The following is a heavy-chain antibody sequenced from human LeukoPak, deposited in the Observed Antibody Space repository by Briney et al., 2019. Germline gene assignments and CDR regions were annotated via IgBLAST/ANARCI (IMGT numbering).Heavy chain of an antibody. CDR2: IYTSGST. CDR1: GGSISSGSYY. Sequence: SQTLSLTCTVSGGSISSGSYYWSWIRQPAGKGLEWIGRIYTSGSTNYNPSLKSRVTISVDTSKNQFSLKLSSVTAADTAVYYCARDREQQLASVYFDYWGRGTLVTVSS. D-gene: IGHD6-13*01. J-gene: IGHJ4*02. V-gene: IGHV4-61*02. CDR3: ARDREQQLASVYFDY.